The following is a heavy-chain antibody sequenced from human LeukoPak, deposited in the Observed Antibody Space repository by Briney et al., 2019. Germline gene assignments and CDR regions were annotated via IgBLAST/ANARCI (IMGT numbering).Heavy chain of an antibody. Sequence: SVKVSCKASGGTFSSYTISWVRQAPGQGLEWMGRIIPILGIANYAQKFQGRVTITADKSTSTPYMELSSLRSEDTAVYYCAKISTTGKRDFDYWGQGTLVTVSS. V-gene: IGHV1-69*02. CDR3: AKISTTGKRDFDY. CDR1: GGTFSSYT. CDR2: IIPILGIA. D-gene: IGHD1-1*01. J-gene: IGHJ4*02.